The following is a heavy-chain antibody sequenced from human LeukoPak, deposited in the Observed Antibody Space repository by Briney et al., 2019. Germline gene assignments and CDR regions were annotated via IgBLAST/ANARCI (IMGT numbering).Heavy chain of an antibody. CDR2: IYHSGST. Sequence: SETLSLTCAVSGGSITSTNWWSWVRHPPGKGLEWIGQIYHSGSTNYNPSLKSRVTISVDTSKNQFSLKLSSVTAADTAVYYCARTKIAAAGAFDYWGQGTLVTVSS. CDR3: ARTKIAAAGAFDY. CDR1: GGSITSTNW. D-gene: IGHD6-13*01. V-gene: IGHV4-4*02. J-gene: IGHJ4*02.